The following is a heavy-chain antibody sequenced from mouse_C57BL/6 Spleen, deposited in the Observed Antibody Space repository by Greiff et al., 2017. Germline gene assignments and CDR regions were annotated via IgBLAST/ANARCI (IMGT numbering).Heavy chain of an antibody. CDR3: TTAVVATGDY. D-gene: IGHD1-1*01. CDR1: GFKIKDDY. V-gene: IGHV14-4*01. J-gene: IGHJ2*01. Sequence: VQLQQSGAELVRPGASVKLSCTASGFKIKDDYMHWVKQRPEQGLEWIGWIDPENGDTEYASKFQGKATITADTSSNTAYLQLSSLTSEDTAVYYCTTAVVATGDYWGQGTTLTVSS. CDR2: IDPENGDT.